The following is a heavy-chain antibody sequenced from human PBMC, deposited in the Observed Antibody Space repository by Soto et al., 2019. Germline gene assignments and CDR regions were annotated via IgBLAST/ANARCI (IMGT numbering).Heavy chain of an antibody. Sequence: PGGSLRLSCTASGFTFSSYGMNWVRQAPVNGLELVSSISSSISTIYYADSVRGRFTISRYSAKNSLYLQMNSLRDDYTAFYYCAREISVAGGNFDYWGQGTLVTVSS. J-gene: IGHJ4*02. V-gene: IGHV3-48*02. CDR1: GFTFSSYG. CDR3: AREISVAGGNFDY. D-gene: IGHD6-19*01. CDR2: ISSSISTI.